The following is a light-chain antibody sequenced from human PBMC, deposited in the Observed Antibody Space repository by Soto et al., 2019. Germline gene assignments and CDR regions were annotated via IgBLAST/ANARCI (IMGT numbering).Light chain of an antibody. CDR2: DAS. V-gene: IGKV3-11*01. CDR1: QSVSNF. CDR3: QQRSSWPIT. Sequence: EIVLTQSPATLSLSPGDRATLSCRASQSVSNFLAWYQQKFGQAPRLLIYDASNRATGIPARFSGSGSGTDFTLTIRSLEPEDFARYYCQQRSSWPITFGQGTRLEIK. J-gene: IGKJ5*01.